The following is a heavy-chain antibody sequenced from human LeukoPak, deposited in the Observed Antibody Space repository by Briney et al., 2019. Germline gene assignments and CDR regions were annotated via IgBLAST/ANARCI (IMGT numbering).Heavy chain of an antibody. CDR1: GFTFSSYS. J-gene: IGHJ3*01. CDR2: ISPSGTI. CDR3: CGYSGGSPAM. Sequence: TGGSLRLSCAASGFTFSSYSMNWVRQAPGKGLEWVSFISPSGTIHYSDSVKGRFTISRDNAKNSVYLQMNSLRAEDTAVFYCCGYSGGSPAMWGQGTMVTVSS. D-gene: IGHD1-26*01. V-gene: IGHV3-48*01.